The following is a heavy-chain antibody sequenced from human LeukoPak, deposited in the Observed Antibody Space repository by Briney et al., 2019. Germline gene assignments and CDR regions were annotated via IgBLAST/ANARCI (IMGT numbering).Heavy chain of an antibody. J-gene: IGHJ4*02. CDR3: AREDTAMVFDY. CDR2: IYYSGST. Sequence: PSETLSLTCTVSGGSVSSGSNYWSWIRQPPGKGLEWIGYIYYSGSTNYNPSLKSRVTISVDTSKNQFSLKLTSVTAADTAVYYCAREDTAMVFDYWGQGTLVTVSS. V-gene: IGHV4-61*01. D-gene: IGHD5-18*01. CDR1: GGSVSSGSNY.